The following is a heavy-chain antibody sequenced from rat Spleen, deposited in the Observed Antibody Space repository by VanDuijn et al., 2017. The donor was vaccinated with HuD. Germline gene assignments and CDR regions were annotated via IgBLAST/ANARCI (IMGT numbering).Heavy chain of an antibody. V-gene: IGHV5-27*01. J-gene: IGHJ3*01. D-gene: IGHD1-6*01. CDR1: GFTFSNSY. CDR3: TTGDYGYTRLFAY. CDR2: ISTGGGST. Sequence: EVQLVESGGGLVQPGRSLKLSCAASGFTFSNSYMAWVRQAPTKGLEWVAYISTGGGSTYHRDSVKGRFTISRENAKSSLYLQIDSLRSEDTATYYCTTGDYGYTRLFAYWGRGALVTVSS.